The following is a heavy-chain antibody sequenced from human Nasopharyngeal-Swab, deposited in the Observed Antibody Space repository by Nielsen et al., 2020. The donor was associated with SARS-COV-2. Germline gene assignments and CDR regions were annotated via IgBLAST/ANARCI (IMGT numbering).Heavy chain of an antibody. CDR2: ISSSSSTI. CDR1: GFTFSSYS. CDR3: ARVGVGFLLMGLGI. V-gene: IGHV3-48*04. D-gene: IGHD3-22*01. J-gene: IGHJ3*02. Sequence: GESLKISCAASGFTFSSYSMNWVRPAPGKGLEWVSYISSSSSTIYYADSVKGRFTISRDNAKNTLYLQMNSLRVEDTAGYYCARVGVGFLLMGLGIWGQGTMVTVSS.